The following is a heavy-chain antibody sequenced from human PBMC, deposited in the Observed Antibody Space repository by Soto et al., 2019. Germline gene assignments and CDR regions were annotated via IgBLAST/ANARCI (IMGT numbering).Heavy chain of an antibody. Sequence: SQTLSLTCAISGDSVSSNSAAWNWIRQSPSRGLEWLGRTYYRSKWYNDYAVSVKSRITINPDTSKNQFSLQLNSVTPEDTAVYYCARSQLWPQEDYYYYGMDVWGQGTTLTVSS. CDR3: ARSQLWPQEDYYYYGMDV. V-gene: IGHV6-1*01. CDR1: GDSVSSNSAA. CDR2: TYYRSKWYN. D-gene: IGHD5-18*01. J-gene: IGHJ6*02.